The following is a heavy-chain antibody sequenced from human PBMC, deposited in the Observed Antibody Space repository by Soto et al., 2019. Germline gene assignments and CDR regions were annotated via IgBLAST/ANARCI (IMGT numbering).Heavy chain of an antibody. CDR2: ISAYNGNT. J-gene: IGHJ3*02. D-gene: IGHD3-22*01. V-gene: IGHV1-18*01. Sequence: ASVKVSCKASGYTFTSYGISWVRQAPGQGLEWMGWISAYNGNTNYAQKLQGRVTMTTDTSTSTAYMELRSLRSDDTAVYYCARGPTYYYDSSGSHAFDIWGQGKMITVSS. CDR3: ARGPTYYYDSSGSHAFDI. CDR1: GYTFTSYG.